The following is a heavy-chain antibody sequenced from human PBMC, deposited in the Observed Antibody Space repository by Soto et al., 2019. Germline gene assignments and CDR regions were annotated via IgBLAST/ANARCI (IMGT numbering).Heavy chain of an antibody. CDR3: ARYCSRTSCYGYYGMHV. CDR1: GYTFTSYG. D-gene: IGHD2-2*01. V-gene: IGHV1-18*04. J-gene: IGHJ6*02. Sequence: ASVKVSCKASGYTFTSYGISWVRQAPGQGLEWMGWISAYNGDTNYAQKLKGRVTMTTDTSTSTAYMELRSLRSDDTAVYYCARYCSRTSCYGYYGMHVCGQGTTVTVS. CDR2: ISAYNGDT.